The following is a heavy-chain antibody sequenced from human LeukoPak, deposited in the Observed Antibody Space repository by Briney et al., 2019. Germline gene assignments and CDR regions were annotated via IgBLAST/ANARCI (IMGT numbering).Heavy chain of an antibody. V-gene: IGHV3-48*03. D-gene: IGHD3-10*01. CDR3: AKDWGITMVRGAHYFDS. J-gene: IGHJ4*02. CDR1: GFTFSSYE. CDR2: ISSRATAI. Sequence: GGSLRLSCAASGFTFSSYEMNWVRQAPGKGLEWVSYISSRATAIYYADSVKGRFTISRDNSKNTLYLQMNSLRGDDTVVYYCAKDWGITMVRGAHYFDSWGQGTLVTVSS.